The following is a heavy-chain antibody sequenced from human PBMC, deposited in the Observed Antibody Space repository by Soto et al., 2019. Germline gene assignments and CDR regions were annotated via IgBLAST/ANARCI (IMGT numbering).Heavy chain of an antibody. Sequence: PSETLSLTCTVSGGSISSSSYYWGWIRQPPGKGLEWIGSIYYSGSTYYNPSLKSRVTISVDTSKNQFSLKLSSVTAADTAVYYCASPGIIGTTFDWFDPWGQGTLVTVSS. J-gene: IGHJ5*02. CDR3: ASPGIIGTTFDWFDP. CDR1: GGSISSSSYY. CDR2: IYYSGST. D-gene: IGHD1-7*01. V-gene: IGHV4-39*01.